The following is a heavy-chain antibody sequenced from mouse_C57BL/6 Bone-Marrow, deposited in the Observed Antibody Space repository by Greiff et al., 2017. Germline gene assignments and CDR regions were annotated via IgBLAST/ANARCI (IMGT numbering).Heavy chain of an antibody. CDR2: IDPSDSYT. Sequence: QVQLQQPGAELVMPGASVKLSCKASGYTFTSYWMHWVKQRPGQGLEWIGEIDPSDSYTNYNQKFKGKSTLTVDKSSSTAYMQLRSLTSEDSAVYYCARLYWYFDVWGTGTTVTVSS. J-gene: IGHJ1*03. V-gene: IGHV1-69*01. CDR3: ARLYWYFDV. CDR1: GYTFTSYW.